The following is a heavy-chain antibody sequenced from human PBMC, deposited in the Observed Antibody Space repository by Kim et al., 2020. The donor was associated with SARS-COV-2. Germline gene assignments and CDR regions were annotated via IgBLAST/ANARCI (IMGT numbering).Heavy chain of an antibody. D-gene: IGHD4-17*01. CDR1: GFTFSSYS. Sequence: GGSLRLSCAASGFTFSSYSMNWVRQAPGKGLEWVSSISSSSSYIYYADSVKGRFTISRDNAKNSLYLQMNSLRAEDTAVYYCARDGLAGDYGDFAGMDVWGQGTTVTVSS. J-gene: IGHJ6*02. CDR3: ARDGLAGDYGDFAGMDV. V-gene: IGHV3-21*01. CDR2: ISSSSSYI.